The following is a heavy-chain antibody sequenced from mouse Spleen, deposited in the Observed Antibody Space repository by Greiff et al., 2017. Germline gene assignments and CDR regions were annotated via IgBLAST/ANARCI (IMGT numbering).Heavy chain of an antibody. V-gene: IGHV1-22*01. CDR3: ARSAYYGNPWFAY. Sequence: VQLQQSGPELVKPGASVKMSCKASGYTFTDYNMHWVKQSHGKSLEWIGYINPNNGGTSYNQKFKGKATLTVNKSSSTAYMELRSLTSEDSAVYYCARSAYYGNPWFAYWGQGTLVTVSA. CDR1: GYTFTDYN. J-gene: IGHJ3*01. CDR2: INPNNGGT. D-gene: IGHD2-10*01.